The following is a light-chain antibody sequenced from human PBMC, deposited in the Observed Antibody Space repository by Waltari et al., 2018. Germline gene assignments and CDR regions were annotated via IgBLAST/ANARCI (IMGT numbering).Light chain of an antibody. CDR3: QTWGTGTWV. Sequence: QLVVTQSPSASASLGASVKFTCTLTSGHSSYAIAWHQQQPEKGPRYLMKINSDGSHEKGDGIPDRFSGSSSGAERYLTISSLQSEDEADYYCQTWGTGTWVFGGGTKLTVL. J-gene: IGLJ3*02. CDR2: INSDGSH. V-gene: IGLV4-69*01. CDR1: SGHSSYA.